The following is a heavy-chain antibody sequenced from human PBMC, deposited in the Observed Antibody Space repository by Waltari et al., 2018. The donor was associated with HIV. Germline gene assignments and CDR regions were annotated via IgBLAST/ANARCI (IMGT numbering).Heavy chain of an antibody. CDR2: IRYDGSKK. CDR1: GFTFSSIG. J-gene: IGHJ6*02. CDR3: AKDVSPGYGMDV. Sequence: QVQLVESGGGVVQPGGSLRLSCAASGFTFSSIGMHWVRQAPGKGREWVALIRYDGSKKYHAESVKGRFTTSRDNSKNTLYLLMNSLRPEDTVVYYCAKDVSPGYGMDVWGQGTTVTVSS. V-gene: IGHV3-30*02. D-gene: IGHD3-16*02.